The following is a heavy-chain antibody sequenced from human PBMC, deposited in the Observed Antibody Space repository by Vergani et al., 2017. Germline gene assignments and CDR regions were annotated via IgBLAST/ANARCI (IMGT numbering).Heavy chain of an antibody. CDR2: IYYSGST. J-gene: IGHJ3*02. CDR3: ATYYYDSSGYYQENEYAFDI. V-gene: IGHV4-59*01. CDR1: GGSISSYY. Sequence: QLQLQESGPGLVKPSETLSLTCTVSGGSISSYYWSWIRQPPGKGLEWIGYIYYSGSTNYNPSLKSRVTISVDTSKNQFSLKLSSVTAADTAVYYCATYYYDSSGYYQENEYAFDIWGQGTMVTVSS. D-gene: IGHD3-22*01.